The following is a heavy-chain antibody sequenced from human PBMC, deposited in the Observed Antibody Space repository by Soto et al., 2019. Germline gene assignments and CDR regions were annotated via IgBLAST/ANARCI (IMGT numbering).Heavy chain of an antibody. CDR1: GGSIISGGHY. J-gene: IGHJ4*02. V-gene: IGHV4-31*03. D-gene: IGHD6-13*01. Sequence: SETLSLTCTVSGGSIISGGHYWTWVRQHPGKGLEWMGYIYYTGSTSYNPSLESRLTISQDTSKNQFSLKLSSVTAADAAVYFCARGIASTGPFPSFDFWGQGSLVTVSS. CDR3: ARGIASTGPFPSFDF. CDR2: IYYTGST.